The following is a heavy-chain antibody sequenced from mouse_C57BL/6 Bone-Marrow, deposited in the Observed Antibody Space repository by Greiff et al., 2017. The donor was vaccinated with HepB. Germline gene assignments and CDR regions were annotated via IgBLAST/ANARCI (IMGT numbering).Heavy chain of an antibody. Sequence: LVESGPELVKPGASVKISCKASGYAFSSSWMNWVKQRPGKGLEWIGRIYPGDGDTNYNGKFKGKATLTADKSSSTAYMQLSSLTSEDSAVYFCAREGSSSHFDYCGQGTTLTVSS. V-gene: IGHV1-82*01. CDR3: AREGSSSHFDY. CDR2: IYPGDGDT. CDR1: GYAFSSSW. J-gene: IGHJ2*01. D-gene: IGHD1-1*01.